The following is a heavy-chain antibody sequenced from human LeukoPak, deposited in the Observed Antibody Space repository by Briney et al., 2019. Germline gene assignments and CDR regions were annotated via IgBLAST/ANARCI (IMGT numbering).Heavy chain of an antibody. CDR1: GFPFSSHA. Sequence: GGSLRLSCAASGFPFSSHAMRWVRQAPGMGLEWVAAISRSGTNTYYVDSVKGRFTISRDSSKNTLHLQMDSLRAEDTAVYYCAKDWPVSGDHYSPFDYWGQGTLVTVSS. CDR3: AKDWPVSGDHYSPFDY. CDR2: ISRSGTNT. D-gene: IGHD4-11*01. J-gene: IGHJ4*02. V-gene: IGHV3-23*01.